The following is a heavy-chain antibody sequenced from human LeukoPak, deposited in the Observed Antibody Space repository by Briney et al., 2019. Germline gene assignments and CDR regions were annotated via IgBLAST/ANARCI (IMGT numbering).Heavy chain of an antibody. D-gene: IGHD2-2*01. CDR2: IWYDGSKK. V-gene: IGHV3-33*01. CDR1: GFTFSSYG. J-gene: IGHJ4*02. Sequence: PGGSLRLSCAASGFTFSSYGMHWVRQAPGKGLEWVALIWYDGSKKYYADSVKGRFTISRDNAKNSLYLQMNSLRAEDTAVYYCARGDHIVVVPAAEFDYWGQGTLVTVSS. CDR3: ARGDHIVVVPAAEFDY.